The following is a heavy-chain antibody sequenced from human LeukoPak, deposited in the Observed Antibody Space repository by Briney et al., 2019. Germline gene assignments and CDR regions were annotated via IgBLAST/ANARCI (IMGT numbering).Heavy chain of an antibody. CDR2: IRSKAYGGTT. Sequence: GGSLRLSCTASGFTFGDYAMSWVRQAPGKGLEWVGFIRSKAYGGTTEYAASVKGRFTISRDDSKSIAYLQMNSLKTEDTAVYYCTRGLGKGTSMIVVVMYYWGQGTLVTVSS. CDR1: GFTFGDYA. V-gene: IGHV3-49*04. CDR3: TRGLGKGTSMIVVVMYY. D-gene: IGHD3-22*01. J-gene: IGHJ4*02.